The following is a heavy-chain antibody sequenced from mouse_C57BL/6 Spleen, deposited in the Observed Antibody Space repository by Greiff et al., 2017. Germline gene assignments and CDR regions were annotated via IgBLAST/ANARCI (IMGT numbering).Heavy chain of an antibody. Sequence: DVKLVESGGDLVKPGGSLKLSCAASGFTFSSYGMSWVRQTPDKRLEWVATISSGGSYTYYPDSVKGRFTISRDNAKNTLYLQMGSLKSEDTAMYYCARHSAGARVFVYWGEGTLVAVSA. D-gene: IGHD3-1*01. CDR1: GFTFSSYG. J-gene: IGHJ3*01. CDR2: ISSGGSYT. CDR3: ARHSAGARVFVY. V-gene: IGHV5-6*02.